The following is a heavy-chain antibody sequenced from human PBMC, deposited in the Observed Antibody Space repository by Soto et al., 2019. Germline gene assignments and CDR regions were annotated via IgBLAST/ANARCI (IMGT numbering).Heavy chain of an antibody. J-gene: IGHJ5*02. V-gene: IGHV1-18*01. Sequence: ASVKVSFKASGYTFTSYGISWVRQAPGQGLELMGWISGYNGNTNYAQKFRGRVTMTTDTSTSTAYMELRSLRSDETAVYSCEREKALAASGVWFDPWGQGTLVTVSS. CDR3: EREKALAASGVWFDP. CDR2: ISGYNGNT. CDR1: GYTFTSYG. D-gene: IGHD6-13*01.